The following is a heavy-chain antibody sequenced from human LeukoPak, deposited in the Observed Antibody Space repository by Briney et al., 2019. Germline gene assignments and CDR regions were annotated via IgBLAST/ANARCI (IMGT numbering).Heavy chain of an antibody. J-gene: IGHJ3*02. V-gene: IGHV3-30*04. CDR3: ARGGWSI. CDR1: GFTFSSYA. CDR2: ISYDGSNK. D-gene: IGHD6-19*01. Sequence: GGSLRLSCAASGFTFSSYAMHWVRQAPGKGLEWVAVISYDGSNKYYADSVKGRFTISRDNSKNTLYLQMNSLRAEDTAVYYCARGGWSIWGQGTMVTVS.